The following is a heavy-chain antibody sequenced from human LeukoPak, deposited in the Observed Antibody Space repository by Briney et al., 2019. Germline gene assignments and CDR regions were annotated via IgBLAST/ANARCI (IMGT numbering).Heavy chain of an antibody. CDR2: IGGRGDNT. Sequence: GGSLRLSCAAPGFTFSSYAMTWGRQAPGEGLGLGSAIGGRGDNTYYADSVRGRFTISRDNSKSTLYLQMNSLRAEDTAIYYCAKNGGDSYGTGHFDYWGQGTLVTVSS. CDR3: AKNGGDSYGTGHFDY. J-gene: IGHJ4*02. V-gene: IGHV3-23*01. D-gene: IGHD2-21*02. CDR1: GFTFSSYA.